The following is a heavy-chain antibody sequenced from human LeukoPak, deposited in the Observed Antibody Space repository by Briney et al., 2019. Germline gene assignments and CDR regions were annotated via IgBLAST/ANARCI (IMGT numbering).Heavy chain of an antibody. V-gene: IGHV4-34*01. Sequence: PSETLSLTCAVYGGSFSGYYWSWIRQPPGKGLEWIGEINHSGSTNYNPSLKSRVTMSVDTSKNQFSLKLSSVTAADTAVYYCARQYYYDSSGYFTWFDPWGQGTLVTVSS. CDR2: INHSGST. CDR1: GGSFSGYY. D-gene: IGHD3-22*01. CDR3: ARQYYYDSSGYFTWFDP. J-gene: IGHJ5*02.